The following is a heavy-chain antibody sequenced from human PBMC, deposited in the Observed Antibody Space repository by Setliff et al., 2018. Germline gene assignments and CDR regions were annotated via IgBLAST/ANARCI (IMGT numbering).Heavy chain of an antibody. CDR1: GFTFSSYS. CDR3: ARVDYDSSGYPVFDY. CDR2: IYYSGST. D-gene: IGHD3-22*01. V-gene: IGHV4-59*01. J-gene: IGHJ4*02. Sequence: PGGSLRLSCAASGFTFSSYSMNWVRQAPGKGLEWIGSIYYSGSTNYNPSLKSRVTISVDTSKNQFSLKLSSVTAADTAVYYCARVDYDSSGYPVFDYWGQGTLVTVSS.